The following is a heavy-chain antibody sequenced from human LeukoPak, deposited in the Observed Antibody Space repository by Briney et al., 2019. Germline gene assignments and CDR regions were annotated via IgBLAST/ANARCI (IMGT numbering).Heavy chain of an antibody. V-gene: IGHV1-2*02. CDR3: ARGVRSSSWYDFQH. CDR2: INPNSGGT. CDR1: GYTFTGYY. D-gene: IGHD6-13*01. Sequence: ALVKVSCKASGYTFTGYYMHWVRQAPGQGLEWMGWINPNSGGTNYAQKFQGRVTMTRDTSISTAYMELSRLRSDDTAVYYCARGVRSSSWYDFQHWGQGILVTVSS. J-gene: IGHJ1*01.